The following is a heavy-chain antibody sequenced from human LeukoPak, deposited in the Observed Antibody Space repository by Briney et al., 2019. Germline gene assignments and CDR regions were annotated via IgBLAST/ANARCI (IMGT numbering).Heavy chain of an antibody. CDR2: ISTGSNYI. CDR3: ARGLSSFDY. D-gene: IGHD6-6*01. V-gene: IGHV3-21*01. J-gene: IGHJ4*02. Sequence: GGSLRPSCAASGFTFSSYSMNWVRQAPGKGLEWVSSISTGSNYIYYADSVKGRFTISRDNAKNSLYLQVNSLRAEDTAVYYCARGLSSFDYWGQGTLVTVSS. CDR1: GFTFSSYS.